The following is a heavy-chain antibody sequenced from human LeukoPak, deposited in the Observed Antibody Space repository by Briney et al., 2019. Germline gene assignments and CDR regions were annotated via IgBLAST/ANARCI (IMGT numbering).Heavy chain of an antibody. CDR2: IYHSGST. Sequence: TSETLSLTCTVSGYSISSGYYWGWIRQPPGKGLEWIRSIYHSGSTYYNPSLKSRVTISVDTSKNQFSLKLSSVTAADTAVYYCASSTVTTGGSDYWGQGTLVTVSS. CDR1: GYSISSGYY. J-gene: IGHJ4*02. V-gene: IGHV4-38-2*02. D-gene: IGHD4-17*01. CDR3: ASSTVTTGGSDY.